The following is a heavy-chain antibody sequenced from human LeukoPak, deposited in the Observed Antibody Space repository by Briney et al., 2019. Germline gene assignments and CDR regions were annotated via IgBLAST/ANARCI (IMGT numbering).Heavy chain of an antibody. CDR2: IWYDGSNK. V-gene: IGHV3-33*01. Sequence: GGSLRLSCAASGFTFSSYGMHWVRQAPGKGLEWVAVIWYDGSNKYYADSVKGRFTISRDNSKNTLYLQMNSLRAEDTAVYYCARDQPYSSGWYSLGLNYYYYGMDVWGQGTTVTDSS. J-gene: IGHJ6*02. CDR1: GFTFSSYG. CDR3: ARDQPYSSGWYSLGLNYYYYGMDV. D-gene: IGHD6-19*01.